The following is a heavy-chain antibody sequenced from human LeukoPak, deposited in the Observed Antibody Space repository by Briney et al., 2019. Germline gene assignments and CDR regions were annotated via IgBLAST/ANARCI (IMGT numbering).Heavy chain of an antibody. CDR3: AKTGPGLLRAFDI. J-gene: IGHJ3*02. CDR1: GFTFRNFV. D-gene: IGHD1-26*01. V-gene: IGHV3-23*01. CDR2: ISRTGDKT. Sequence: GGSLRLSCAASGFTFRNFVMSWVRQAPGRGLEWVSGISRTGDKTYYVDSVKGRFTISRDNSKNTLYLQMNSLRAEDTAVYYCAKTGPGLLRAFDIWGQGTMVTVSS.